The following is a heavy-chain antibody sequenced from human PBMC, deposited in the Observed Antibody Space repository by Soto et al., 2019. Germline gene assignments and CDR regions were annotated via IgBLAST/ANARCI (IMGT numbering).Heavy chain of an antibody. J-gene: IGHJ6*02. CDR2: ISYDGSNK. Sequence: SLRLSCAASGFTFSSYGMHWVRQAPGKGLEWVAVISYDGSNKYYADSVKGRFTISRDNSKNTLYLQMNSLRAEDTAVYYCAGAGGAELRFLEWSPYGMDVWGQGTTVTVSS. CDR1: GFTFSSYG. D-gene: IGHD3-3*01. CDR3: AGAGGAELRFLEWSPYGMDV. V-gene: IGHV3-30*03.